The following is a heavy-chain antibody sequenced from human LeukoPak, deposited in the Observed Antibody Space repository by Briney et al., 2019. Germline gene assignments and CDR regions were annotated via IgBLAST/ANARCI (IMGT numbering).Heavy chain of an antibody. V-gene: IGHV4-59*01. CDR2: IYYSGST. Sequence: SETLSLTCSVSGDSISSYHWSWIRQPPGKGLEWIGYIYYSGSTNYNPSLKSRVTISLDTSKNQFSLKLSSVTAADTAVYYCARVGSYYYVDYWGQGTLVTVSS. CDR1: GDSISSYH. CDR3: ARVGSYYYVDY. D-gene: IGHD3-10*01. J-gene: IGHJ4*02.